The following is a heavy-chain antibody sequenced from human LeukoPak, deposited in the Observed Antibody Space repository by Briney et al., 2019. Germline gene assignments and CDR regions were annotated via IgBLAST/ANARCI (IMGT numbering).Heavy chain of an antibody. Sequence: SETLSLTCTVSGGSISSYYWSWIRQPPGKGLEWIGYIYYSGSTNYNPSLKSRVTVSIDTSKNQFSLKLSSVTAADTVVYYCARDKSCDYWGQGTLVTVSS. CDR1: GGSISSYY. V-gene: IGHV4-59*01. D-gene: IGHD2-15*01. CDR2: IYYSGST. CDR3: ARDKSCDY. J-gene: IGHJ4*02.